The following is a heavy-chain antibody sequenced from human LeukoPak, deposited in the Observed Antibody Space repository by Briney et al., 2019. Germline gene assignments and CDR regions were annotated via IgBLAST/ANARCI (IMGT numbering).Heavy chain of an antibody. D-gene: IGHD2-2*03. CDR1: GESFSGYY. CDR3: ARVDIVVVPAALYNWFDP. Sequence: SETLSLTCAVYGESFSGYYWSWLRQPPGKGLERIGEINHSGSTNYNPSLKSRVTISVDTSKNQFSLKLSSVTAADTAVYYCARVDIVVVPAALYNWFDPWGQGTLVTVSS. V-gene: IGHV4-34*01. J-gene: IGHJ5*02. CDR2: INHSGST.